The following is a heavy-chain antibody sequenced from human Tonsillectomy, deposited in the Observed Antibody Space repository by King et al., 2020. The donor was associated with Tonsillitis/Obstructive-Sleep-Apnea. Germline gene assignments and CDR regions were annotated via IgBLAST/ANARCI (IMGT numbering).Heavy chain of an antibody. V-gene: IGHV3-33*01. CDR2: IWYGGSNK. CDR1: GFTFSSYC. J-gene: IGHJ4*02. CDR3: ARGLGQQLVQGAGDY. Sequence: QLVQSGGGVVQPGRSLRLSCAASGFTFSSYCMHWVRQAPGKGLEWVAGIWYGGSNKYYADSVKGRFTISRDNSKNTLYLQMNSLGAEDTAVYYCARGLGQQLVQGAGDYWGQGTLVTVSS. D-gene: IGHD6-6*01.